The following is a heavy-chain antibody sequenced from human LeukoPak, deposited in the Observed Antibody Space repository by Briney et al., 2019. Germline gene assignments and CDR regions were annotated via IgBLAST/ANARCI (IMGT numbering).Heavy chain of an antibody. CDR3: ATYRQVLLPFES. Sequence: GGSLRLSCAASGFTFSSYGMSWVRQAPGKGLEWVSSIFPSGGEIHYADSVRGRFTISRDNSKSTLSLQMNSQRAEDTAIYYCATYRQVLLPFESWGQGTLVTVSS. J-gene: IGHJ4*02. D-gene: IGHD2-8*02. V-gene: IGHV3-23*01. CDR1: GFTFSSYG. CDR2: IFPSGGEI.